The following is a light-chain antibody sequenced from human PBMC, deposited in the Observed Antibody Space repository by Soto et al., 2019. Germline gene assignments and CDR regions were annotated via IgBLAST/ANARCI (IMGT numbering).Light chain of an antibody. J-gene: IGKJ5*01. CDR1: QSISSW. CDR3: QHYNSYPIT. CDR2: DAS. Sequence: DIQMTQSPSTLSASVGDRVTITCRASQSISSWLAWYQQKPGKAPKLLIYDASNLQSGVPSRFSGSGSGTDFTLTISSLQPEDFATYYCQHYNSYPITFGQGTRLEIK. V-gene: IGKV1-5*01.